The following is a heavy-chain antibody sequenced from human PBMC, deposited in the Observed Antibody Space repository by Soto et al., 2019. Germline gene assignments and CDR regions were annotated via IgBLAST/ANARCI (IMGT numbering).Heavy chain of an antibody. CDR1: GGSISKYY. J-gene: IGHJ4*02. V-gene: IGHV4-59*01. D-gene: IGHD6-13*01. Sequence: SETLCLTCSVAGGSISKYYWIWIRHPPGKGLEWIGYIYSSGSTNYNPSLKSRVTISVDTSKNQFSLKLSSVTAADTAVYYCARVEGTSWYYFDYWGQGILVTVSS. CDR3: ARVEGTSWYYFDY. CDR2: IYSSGST.